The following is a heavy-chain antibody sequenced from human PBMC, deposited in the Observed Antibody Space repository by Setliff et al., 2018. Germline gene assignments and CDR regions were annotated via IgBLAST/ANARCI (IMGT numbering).Heavy chain of an antibody. CDR1: GFTFSDYY. V-gene: IGHV3-11*01. J-gene: IGHJ3*02. D-gene: IGHD6-19*01. Sequence: GGSLRLSCAASGFTFSDYYMNWIRQAPGKGLESVSYISSSGSTIYSADSVKGRFTISRDNAKNSLYLQMNSLRAEDTAVYYCARPRKSYSSGWYRNGDAFDIWGQGTTVTVSS. CDR2: ISSSGSTI. CDR3: ARPRKSYSSGWYRNGDAFDI.